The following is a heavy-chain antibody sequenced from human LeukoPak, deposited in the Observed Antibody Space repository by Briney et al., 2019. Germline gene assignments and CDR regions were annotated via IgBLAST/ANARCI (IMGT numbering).Heavy chain of an antibody. D-gene: IGHD4-11*01. V-gene: IGHV1-2*02. CDR2: INLNSGST. CDR3: AREPATVTTAFDI. CDR1: GYTFTGYY. Sequence: GSSVKVSCKASGYTFTGYYIPWVRQAPGQGLEWMGWINLNSGSTNNAPKFQGRVTMTRDTYISTAYMEMSRLRSDDTAVYYCAREPATVTTAFDIWGQGTMVTVSS. J-gene: IGHJ3*02.